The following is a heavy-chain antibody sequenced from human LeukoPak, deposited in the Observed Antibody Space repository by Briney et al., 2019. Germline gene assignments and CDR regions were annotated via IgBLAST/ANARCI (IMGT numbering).Heavy chain of an antibody. V-gene: IGHV3-74*01. J-gene: IGHJ4*02. CDR3: ARGSSRNLDY. CDR1: GFSFSSYW. D-gene: IGHD6-19*01. Sequence: QPGRSLRLSCAASGFSFSSYWMHWVRQAPGKGLVWVSRINSDESTTTYADSVKGRFTISRDNAKNTLYLQMNSLRAEDTAVYYCARGSSRNLDYWGQGTLVTVSS. CDR2: INSDESTT.